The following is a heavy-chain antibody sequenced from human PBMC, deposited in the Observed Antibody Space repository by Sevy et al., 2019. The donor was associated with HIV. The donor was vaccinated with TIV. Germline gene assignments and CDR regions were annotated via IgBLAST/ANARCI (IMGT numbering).Heavy chain of an antibody. J-gene: IGHJ5*02. D-gene: IGHD3-10*01. CDR2: ISGSGGST. CDR1: GFTISSSA. CDR3: AKEGTTMVRGVIIKPDNWFDP. Sequence: GGSLRLSCAASGFTISSSAMSWVRQAPGKGLEWVSAISGSGGSTYYADSVKGRFTISRDNSKNTLYLQMNSLRAEDTAVYYCAKEGTTMVRGVIIKPDNWFDPWGQGTLVTVSS. V-gene: IGHV3-23*01.